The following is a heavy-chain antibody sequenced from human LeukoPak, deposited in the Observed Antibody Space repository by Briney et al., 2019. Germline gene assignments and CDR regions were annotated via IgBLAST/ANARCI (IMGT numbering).Heavy chain of an antibody. CDR2: ISWNSGSI. CDR1: GFTFDDYA. Sequence: GGSLRLSCAASGFTFDDYAMHWVRQAPGKGLEWVSGISWNSGSIGYADSVKGQFTISRDNAKNSLYLQMNSLRAEDTALYYCAKDARLAVGLVTPPYYFDYWGQGTLVTVSS. D-gene: IGHD3-9*01. CDR3: AKDARLAVGLVTPPYYFDY. V-gene: IGHV3-9*01. J-gene: IGHJ4*02.